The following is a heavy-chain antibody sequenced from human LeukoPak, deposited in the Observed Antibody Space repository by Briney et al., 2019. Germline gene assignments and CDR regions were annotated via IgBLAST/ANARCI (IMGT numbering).Heavy chain of an antibody. CDR3: ARGHGDFGY. V-gene: IGHV4-34*01. D-gene: IGHD4-17*01. CDR2: MNHGGST. J-gene: IGHJ4*02. Sequence: PSETLSLTCAVYGGSFSGYYWSWIRQPPGKGLEWIGEMNHGGSTNYNPSLKSRVTISVDTSKNQFSLKLSSVTAADTAVYYCARGHGDFGYWGQGTLVTVSS. CDR1: GGSFSGYY.